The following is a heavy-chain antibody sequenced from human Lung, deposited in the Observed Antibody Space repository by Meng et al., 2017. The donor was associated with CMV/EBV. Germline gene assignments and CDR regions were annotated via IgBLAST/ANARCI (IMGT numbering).Heavy chain of an antibody. D-gene: IGHD3-22*01. J-gene: IGHJ4*02. Sequence: ESLKISCAASGFTFSSYWMSWVRQAPGKGLEWVANIKQDGSEKYYVDSVKGRFTISRDNAKNSLYLQMNSLRAEDTAVYYCARGYYYDSKVEHYWGQGTXVTVSS. CDR1: GFTFSSYW. CDR2: IKQDGSEK. CDR3: ARGYYYDSKVEHY. V-gene: IGHV3-7*01.